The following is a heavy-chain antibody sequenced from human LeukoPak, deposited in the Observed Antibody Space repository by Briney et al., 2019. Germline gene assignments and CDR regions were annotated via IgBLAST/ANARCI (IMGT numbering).Heavy chain of an antibody. V-gene: IGHV3-30-3*01. CDR3: ARGAPAAFDY. CDR1: GFTFSGYA. D-gene: IGHD2-2*01. Sequence: GGSLRLSCAASGFTFSGYAMHWVRQAPGKGLEWVAVISYDGSNKYYADSVKGRFTISRDNSKNTLYLQMNSLRAEDTAVYYCARGAPAAFDYWGQGTLVTVSS. J-gene: IGHJ4*02. CDR2: ISYDGSNK.